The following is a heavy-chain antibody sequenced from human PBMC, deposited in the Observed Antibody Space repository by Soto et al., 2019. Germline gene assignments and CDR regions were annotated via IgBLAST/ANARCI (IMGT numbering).Heavy chain of an antibody. V-gene: IGHV1-58*01. CDR2: IVVGGGST. D-gene: IGHD6-19*01. CDR3: GAHLVAGWALNI. Sequence: GASVKRSCKASGFTSRSTAVQWVRQARGQGLEWTGWIVVGGGSTNYAQQFQERVTITRDMSTNILYMEMRSFRSEDTAVYYCGAHLVAGWALNIWGQGTMVTVSS. J-gene: IGHJ3*02. CDR1: GFTSRSTA.